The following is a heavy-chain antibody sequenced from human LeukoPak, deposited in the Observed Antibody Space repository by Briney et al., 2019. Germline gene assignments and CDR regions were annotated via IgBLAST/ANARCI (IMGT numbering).Heavy chain of an antibody. V-gene: IGHV1-69*13. D-gene: IGHD6-13*01. CDR1: GGTFSSYA. CDR3: ASTGYSSSVVPY. J-gene: IGHJ4*02. CDR2: IIPIFGTA. Sequence: ASVKVSCKASGGTFSSYAISWVRQAPGQGPEWMGGIIPIFGTANYAQKFQGRVTITADESTSTAYMELSSLRSEDTAVYYCASTGYSSSVVPYWGQGTLVTVSS.